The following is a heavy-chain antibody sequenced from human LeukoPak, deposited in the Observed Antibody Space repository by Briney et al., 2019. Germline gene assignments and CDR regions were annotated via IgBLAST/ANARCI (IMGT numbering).Heavy chain of an antibody. CDR1: GYTFTSYA. CDR2: INTNTGNP. V-gene: IGHV7-4-1*02. J-gene: IGHJ3*02. CDR3: AREGGDGQLLLDEDAFDI. Sequence: GASVKVSCKASGYTFTSYAMNWVRQAPGQGLEWTGWINTNTGNPTYAQGFTGRFVFSLDTSVSTAYLQISSLKAEDTAVYYCAREGGDGQLLLDEDAFDIWGQGTMVTVSS. D-gene: IGHD3/OR15-3a*01.